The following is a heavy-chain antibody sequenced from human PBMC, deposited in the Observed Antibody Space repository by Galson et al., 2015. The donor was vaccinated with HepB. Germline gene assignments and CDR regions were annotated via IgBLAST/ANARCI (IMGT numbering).Heavy chain of an antibody. V-gene: IGHV3-11*04. CDR1: GFTFSDYY. CDR2: ISSSGSTI. J-gene: IGHJ6*03. D-gene: IGHD1-26*01. CDR3: ARDPYSGGYYAYYYYYMDV. Sequence: SLRLSCAASGFTFSDYYMSWIRQAPGKGLEWVSYISSSGSTIYYADSVKGRFTISRDNAKNSLYLQMNSLRVEDTAVYYCARDPYSGGYYAYYYYYMDVWGKGTTVTVSS.